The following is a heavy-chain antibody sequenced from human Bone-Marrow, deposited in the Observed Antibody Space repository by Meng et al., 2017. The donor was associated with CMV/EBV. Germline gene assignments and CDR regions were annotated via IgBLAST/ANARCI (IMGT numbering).Heavy chain of an antibody. CDR1: GFTFSSYS. CDR3: ARAGRLVPAANYSYYFGMDV. Sequence: GGSLRLSCAASGFTFSSYSMNWVRQAPGKGLEWVSSISSSSSYIYYADSVKGRFTISRDNAKNSLYLQMNSLRAEDTAVYYCARAGRLVPAANYSYYFGMDVWGQGTTVTVSS. D-gene: IGHD2-2*01. J-gene: IGHJ6*02. CDR2: ISSSSSYI. V-gene: IGHV3-21*01.